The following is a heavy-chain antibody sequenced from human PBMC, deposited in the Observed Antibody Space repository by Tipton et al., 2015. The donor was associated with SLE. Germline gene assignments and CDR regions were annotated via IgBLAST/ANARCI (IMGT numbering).Heavy chain of an antibody. CDR1: GGSISSHY. CDR2: IYYSGST. D-gene: IGHD3-10*01. J-gene: IGHJ4*02. Sequence: TLSLTCTVSGGSISSHYWSWIRQPPGKGLEWIGYIYYSGSTNYNPSLKSRVTISVDTSKNQFSLKLSSVTAADTAVYYCARDNFGMADYWGQGTLVTVSS. V-gene: IGHV4-59*11. CDR3: ARDNFGMADY.